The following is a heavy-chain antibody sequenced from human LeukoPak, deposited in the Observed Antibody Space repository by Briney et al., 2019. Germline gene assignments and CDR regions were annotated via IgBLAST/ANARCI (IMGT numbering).Heavy chain of an antibody. CDR3: ARGTTVESDY. J-gene: IGHJ4*02. V-gene: IGHV3-30*02. Sequence: PGGSLRLSCAAPGFTFSSYGMHWVRQAPGKGLEWVAFIRYDGSNKYYADSVKGRFTISRDNSKNTLYLQMNSLRAEDTAVYYCARGTTVESDYWGQGTLVTVSS. CDR2: IRYDGSNK. CDR1: GFTFSSYG. D-gene: IGHD4-23*01.